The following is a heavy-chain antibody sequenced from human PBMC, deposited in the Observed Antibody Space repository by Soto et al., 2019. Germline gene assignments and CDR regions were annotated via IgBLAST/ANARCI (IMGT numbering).Heavy chain of an antibody. CDR2: VSSTGST. D-gene: IGHD1-26*01. CDR1: GGSLNSYY. Sequence: PSETLSLTCTVSGGSLNSYYWTWIRQSPGKGLEWIGYVSSTGSTNYNPSLKSRVTISVDTSKNQFSLKLSSVTAADTGVYYCARDLLSGRYGMDVWGQGTTVTVSS. CDR3: ARDLLSGRYGMDV. V-gene: IGHV4-59*01. J-gene: IGHJ6*02.